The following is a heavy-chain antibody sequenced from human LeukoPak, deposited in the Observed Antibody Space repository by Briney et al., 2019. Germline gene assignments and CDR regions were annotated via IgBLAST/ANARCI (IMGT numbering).Heavy chain of an antibody. V-gene: IGHV1-69*13. CDR3: ARWGCSSTSCYPATNWFDP. D-gene: IGHD2-2*01. Sequence: SVKVSCKASGGTFSSYAISWVRQAPGQGLEWMGGIIPIFGTANYAQKFQGRVTITADESTSTAYMELSSLRSEDTAVYYCARWGCSSTSCYPATNWFDPWGQGTLVTVSP. CDR1: GGTFSSYA. CDR2: IIPIFGTA. J-gene: IGHJ5*02.